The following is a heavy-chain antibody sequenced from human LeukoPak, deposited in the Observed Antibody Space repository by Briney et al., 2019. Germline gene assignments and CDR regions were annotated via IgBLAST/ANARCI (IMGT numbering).Heavy chain of an antibody. V-gene: IGHV3-15*01. Sequence: PGGSLRLSCAASGFTLSNAWMTWVRQAPGKGLEWVGRIRSKTGGGTTEYAAPVKGRFTISRDDSRNTLYLQMNSLKTEDTAVYYCSSGTYYNGFEYWGQGTLVTVSS. CDR1: GFTLSNAW. CDR2: IRSKTGGGTT. J-gene: IGHJ4*02. D-gene: IGHD3-10*01. CDR3: SSGTYYNGFEY.